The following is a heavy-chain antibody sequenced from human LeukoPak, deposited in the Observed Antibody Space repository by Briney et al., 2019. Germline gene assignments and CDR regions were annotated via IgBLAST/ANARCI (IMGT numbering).Heavy chain of an antibody. D-gene: IGHD6-13*01. CDR3: ARRIDSSSWYVLDY. CDR2: IYPGDSET. CDR1: GYSFTSHW. V-gene: IGHV5-51*01. J-gene: IGHJ4*02. Sequence: GESLEISCKGSGYSFTSHWIGWVRQMPGKGLEWMGIIYPGDSETRYSPSFQGQVTISADKSTSTAYLQWSSLKASDTAIYYCARRIDSSSWYVLDYWGQGTLVTVSS.